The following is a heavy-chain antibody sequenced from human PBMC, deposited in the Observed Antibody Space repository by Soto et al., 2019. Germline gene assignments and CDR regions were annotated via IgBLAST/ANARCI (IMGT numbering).Heavy chain of an antibody. CDR1: GFTFSDSP. V-gene: IGHV3-73*02. CDR3: TGPRYFYDNSGSDY. J-gene: IGHJ4*02. CDR2: IGRKAYNFAT. D-gene: IGHD3-22*01. Sequence: EVQLVESGGGLVQPGGSLKLSCAASGFTFSDSPIHWVRQASGIGLEWVGRIGRKAYNFATAYAESVNGRFTISRDDSKSTAYLQMNSLKTEDTAVYYCTGPRYFYDNSGSDYWGQGTLVTVSS.